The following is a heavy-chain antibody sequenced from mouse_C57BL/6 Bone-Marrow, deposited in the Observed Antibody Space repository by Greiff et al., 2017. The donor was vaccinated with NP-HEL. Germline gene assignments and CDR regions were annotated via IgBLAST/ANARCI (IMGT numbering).Heavy chain of an antibody. CDR1: GYAFSSSW. D-gene: IGHD2-1*01. V-gene: IGHV1-82*01. CDR3: ARWGNSGAY. J-gene: IGHJ3*01. CDR2: IYPGDGDT. Sequence: VKLMESGPELVKPGASVKISCKASGYAFSSSWMNWVKQRPGKGLEWIGRIYPGDGDTNYNGKFKGKATLTADKSSSTAYMQLSSLTSEDSAVYFCARWGNSGAYWGQGTLVTVSA.